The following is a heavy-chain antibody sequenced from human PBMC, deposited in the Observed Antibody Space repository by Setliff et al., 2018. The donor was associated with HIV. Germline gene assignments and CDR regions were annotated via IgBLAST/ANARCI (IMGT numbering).Heavy chain of an antibody. CDR1: GYTFSSHW. Sequence: GESLKISCQGSGYTFSSHWIGWVRQMPGKGLEWMGIIYPDDSNIRYNPSFQSQVTISADKSITTAYLEIHNLKASDTATYYCARRDGRSMNAFQIWGPGTMVTVSS. CDR3: ARRDGRSMNAFQI. J-gene: IGHJ3*01. D-gene: IGHD6-13*01. V-gene: IGHV5-51*01. CDR2: IYPDDSNI.